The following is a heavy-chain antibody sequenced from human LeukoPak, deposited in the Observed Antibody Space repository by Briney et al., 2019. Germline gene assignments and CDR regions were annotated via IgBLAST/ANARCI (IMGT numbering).Heavy chain of an antibody. V-gene: IGHV3-15*01. CDR3: TPVMVEDRGF. J-gene: IGHJ4*02. Sequence: GGSLRLSCAASGFIFNKAWMNWVRQAPGKGPEWVGRIKSNNDGGATDYASPVEGRFIISRDDSKNTIYLQMNRLIIDDTAIYYCTPVMVEDRGFWGQGTLVTVSS. D-gene: IGHD2-21*01. CDR1: GFIFNKAW. CDR2: IKSNNDGGAT.